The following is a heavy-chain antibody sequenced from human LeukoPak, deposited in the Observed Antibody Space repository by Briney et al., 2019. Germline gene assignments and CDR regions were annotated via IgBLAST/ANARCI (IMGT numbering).Heavy chain of an antibody. CDR2: IYHSGST. Sequence: SETLSLTCTVSGGSISSSSYYWGWIRQPPGKGLEWIGSIYHSGSTYYNPSLKSRVTISVDTSKNQFSLKLSSVTAADTAVYYCARPYPGYYYDSSGRDAFDIWGQGTMVTVSS. J-gene: IGHJ3*02. V-gene: IGHV4-39*07. CDR3: ARPYPGYYYDSSGRDAFDI. CDR1: GGSISSSSYY. D-gene: IGHD3-22*01.